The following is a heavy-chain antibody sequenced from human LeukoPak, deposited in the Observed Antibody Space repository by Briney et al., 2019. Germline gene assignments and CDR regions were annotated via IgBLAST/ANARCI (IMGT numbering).Heavy chain of an antibody. Sequence: PSETLSLTCTDSGGSISSYYWSWIRQPPGKGLEWIGYIYYSGSTNYNPSLKSRVTISVDTSKNQFSLKLSSVTAADTAVYYCARDPAGLNRFDPWGQGTLVTVSS. J-gene: IGHJ5*02. V-gene: IGHV4-59*01. CDR1: GGSISSYY. CDR3: ARDPAGLNRFDP. D-gene: IGHD6-13*01. CDR2: IYYSGST.